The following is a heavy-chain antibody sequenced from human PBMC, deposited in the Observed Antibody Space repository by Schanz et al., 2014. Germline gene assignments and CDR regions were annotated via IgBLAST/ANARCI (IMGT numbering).Heavy chain of an antibody. Sequence: QVQLLQSGAEAKKPWASVKVSCTASGYTFTSYDINWVRQAPGQGLEWLGWMNPNSGNPGFAQKFRGRVTMTRNTSMSTAYIELHILTSEDTAVYYCARGRTFDYWGQGTLVTVSS. J-gene: IGHJ4*02. V-gene: IGHV1-8*01. CDR1: GYTFTSYD. CDR2: MNPNSGNP. CDR3: ARGRTFDY.